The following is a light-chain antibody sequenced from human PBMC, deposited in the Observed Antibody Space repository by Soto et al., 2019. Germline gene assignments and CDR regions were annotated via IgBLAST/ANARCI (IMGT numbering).Light chain of an antibody. CDR3: QQYYNRFPWT. V-gene: IGKV3-15*01. CDR2: DAS. CDR1: QNIGTN. Sequence: DILMTQSPSTLSASPGETAILSCRASQNIGTNLVWYQQEPGQAPSLLLYDASTRATRVPARLSGGRSGTALTLTVSGMQYEDFAVYYCQQYYNRFPWTFGLGTKVDIK. J-gene: IGKJ1*01.